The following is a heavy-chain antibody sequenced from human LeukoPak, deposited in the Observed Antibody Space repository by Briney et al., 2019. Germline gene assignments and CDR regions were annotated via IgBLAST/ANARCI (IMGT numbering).Heavy chain of an antibody. CDR1: GGTFTSYT. D-gene: IGHD5-18*01. CDR2: IITILGIA. CDR3: ARGSRGYSYGYHPD. Sequence: SVKVSCKASGGTFTSYTINWVRQAPGQGLEWMGRIITILGIANYAQKFQGRVTTTSGKSTSTAYMELSSLRSEDSAVYYCARGSRGYSYGYHPDWGQGTLVTVSS. V-gene: IGHV1-69*02. J-gene: IGHJ4*02.